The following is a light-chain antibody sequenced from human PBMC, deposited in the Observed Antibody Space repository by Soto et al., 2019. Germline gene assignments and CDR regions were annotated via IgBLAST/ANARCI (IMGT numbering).Light chain of an antibody. CDR2: GAS. CDR1: QSVSSN. CDR3: QQDNNWPPT. Sequence: EIVMTQSPATLSVSPGERATLSCRASQSVSSNLAWYQQKPGQAPRLLIYGASTMAAGIPARFSGIRSATDFTITSSSLQSEDFALYYCQQDNNWPPTFGQGTRLEIK. V-gene: IGKV3-15*01. J-gene: IGKJ5*01.